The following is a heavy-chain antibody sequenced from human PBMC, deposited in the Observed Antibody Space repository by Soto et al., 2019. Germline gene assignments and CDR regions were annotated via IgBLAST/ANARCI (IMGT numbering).Heavy chain of an antibody. CDR1: GGTFSSYT. CDR3: ARVDPYCSGGSCYSDY. Sequence: ASVKVSCKASGGTFSSYTISWVRQAPGQGLEWMGRIIPILGNTNYAQKLQGRVTMTTDTSTSTAYMELRSLRSDDTAVYYCARVDPYCSGGSCYSDYWGQGTLVTVS. CDR2: IIPILGNT. J-gene: IGHJ4*02. V-gene: IGHV1-18*01. D-gene: IGHD2-15*01.